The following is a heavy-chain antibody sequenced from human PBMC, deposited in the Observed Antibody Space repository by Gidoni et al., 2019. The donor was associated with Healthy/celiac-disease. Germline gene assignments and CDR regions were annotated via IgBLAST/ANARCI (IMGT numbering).Heavy chain of an antibody. Sequence: QVQLVQSGAEVKKPGSSVKVSCQASGGTFSSSAISWVRQAPGQGLDWMGRIIPIFGIANYAQKFQGRVTITADKSTSTAYMELSSLRSEDTAVYYCAREEGDVWGSYRPTYGMDVWGQGTTVTVSS. CDR2: IIPIFGIA. CDR1: GGTFSSSA. V-gene: IGHV1-69*04. D-gene: IGHD3-16*02. J-gene: IGHJ6*02. CDR3: AREEGDVWGSYRPTYGMDV.